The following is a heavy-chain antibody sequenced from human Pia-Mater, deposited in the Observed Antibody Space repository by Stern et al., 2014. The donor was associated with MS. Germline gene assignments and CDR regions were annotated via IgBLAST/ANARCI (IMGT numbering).Heavy chain of an antibody. D-gene: IGHD3-16*02. CDR1: GFTFSDYY. CDR3: ARDPWVITFGGVIVHDAFDI. J-gene: IGHJ3*02. CDR2: ISSSGSTI. Sequence: QVQLVESGGGLVKPGGSLRLSCAASGFTFSDYYMSWIRQAPGKGLEWVSYISSSGSTIYYADSVKGRFTISRDNAKNSLYLQMNSLRAEDTAVYYCARDPWVITFGGVIVHDAFDIWGQGTMVTVSS. V-gene: IGHV3-11*01.